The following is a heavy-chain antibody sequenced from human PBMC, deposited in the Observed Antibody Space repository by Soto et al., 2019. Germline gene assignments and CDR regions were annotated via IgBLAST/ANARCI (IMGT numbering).Heavy chain of an antibody. Sequence: SVKVSGKASGGTFSSYAISWVRQAPGKELEWMGWFIPILGPANYAQKFQGRVTITADESTSTAYMELSRLRAEHPAVYYCARDTTPIPIFVVAIRVYGMDVWGQGTTVTVSS. V-gene: IGHV1-69*13. J-gene: IGHJ6*02. CDR2: FIPILGPA. CDR1: GGTFSSYA. D-gene: IGHD3-3*01. CDR3: ARDTTPIPIFVVAIRVYGMDV.